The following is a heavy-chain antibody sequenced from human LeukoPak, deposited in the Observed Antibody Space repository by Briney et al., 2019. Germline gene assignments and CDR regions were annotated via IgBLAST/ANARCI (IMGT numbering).Heavy chain of an antibody. Sequence: GSSVKVSCKASGGSFSSYGIGWVRQAPGQGLEWMGEIIPIFGTANYAQKFQGRVTITADESTGTVYMELSSLRSEDTAVYYCARPYSSSSYYYGMDVWGQGTTVTVSS. CDR3: ARPYSSSSYYYGMDV. V-gene: IGHV1-69*01. CDR2: IIPIFGTA. D-gene: IGHD6-6*01. J-gene: IGHJ6*02. CDR1: GGSFSSYG.